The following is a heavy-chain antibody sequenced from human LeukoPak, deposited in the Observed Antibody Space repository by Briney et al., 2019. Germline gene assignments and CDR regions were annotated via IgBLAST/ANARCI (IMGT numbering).Heavy chain of an antibody. V-gene: IGHV3-21*04. Sequence: GGSLRLSCAASGFTFSDYAMNWVRQAPGKGLEWVSAISSSSSYIYYADSVKGRFTISRDNSKNTLYLQMNSLRAEDTAIYYCAKTIPYWYFDLWGRGTLVTVSS. J-gene: IGHJ2*01. CDR1: GFTFSDYA. CDR3: AKTIPYWYFDL. CDR2: ISSSSSYI. D-gene: IGHD5-24*01.